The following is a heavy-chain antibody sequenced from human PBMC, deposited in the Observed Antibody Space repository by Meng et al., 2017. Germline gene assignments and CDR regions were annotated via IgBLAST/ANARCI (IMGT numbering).Heavy chain of an antibody. J-gene: IGHJ4*02. CDR1: GYTFTSYD. CDR3: ARGPNRWTGFDY. CDR2: MNPNSGNT. V-gene: IGHV1-8*01. Sequence: QVELVQSGAEVKKPGASVKVSCKASGYTFTSYDINWVRQATGQGLEWMGWMNPNSGNTGYAQKFQGRVTMTRNTSISTAYMELSSLRFEDTAVYYCARGPNRWTGFDYWGQGTLVTVSS. D-gene: IGHD3/OR15-3a*01.